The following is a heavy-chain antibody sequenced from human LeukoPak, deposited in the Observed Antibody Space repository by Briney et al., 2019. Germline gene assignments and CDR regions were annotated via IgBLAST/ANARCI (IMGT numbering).Heavy chain of an antibody. V-gene: IGHV3-7*01. CDR1: GFTFSSYW. D-gene: IGHD2-2*01. CDR3: ARAVILYTRYYFDY. Sequence: GGSLRLSCAASGFTFSSYWMSWVRQAPGKGLEWVANIKQDGSEKYYVDSVKGRFTISRDNAKNSLYLQMNSLRAEDTAVYYCARAVILYTRYYFDYWGQGTLVTVSS. CDR2: IKQDGSEK. J-gene: IGHJ4*02.